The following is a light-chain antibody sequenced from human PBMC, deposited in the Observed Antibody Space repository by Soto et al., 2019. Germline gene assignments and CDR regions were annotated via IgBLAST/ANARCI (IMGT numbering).Light chain of an antibody. CDR3: QHYNSYSEA. CDR1: QSISSR. J-gene: IGKJ1*01. V-gene: IGKV1-5*03. Sequence: IQMTQYPSTLSASAGDRVAITCRASQSISSRLAWYQQKPGKAPKLLIYKASTLKSGVPSRFSGSGSGTEFTLTISSLQPDDFATYDCQHYNSYSEAFGQGTKVDI. CDR2: KAS.